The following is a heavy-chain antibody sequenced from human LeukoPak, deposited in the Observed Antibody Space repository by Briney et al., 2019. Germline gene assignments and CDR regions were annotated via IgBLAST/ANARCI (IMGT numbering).Heavy chain of an antibody. Sequence: SETLSLTCTVSGGSISSYYWSWIRQPPGKGLEWIGYIYYSGSTNYNPSLKSRVTISVDTSKNQFSLKLSPVTAADTAVYYCARQSGLGDFDYWGQGTLVTVSS. CDR3: ARQSGLGDFDY. CDR1: GGSISSYY. CDR2: IYYSGST. J-gene: IGHJ4*02. D-gene: IGHD6-6*01. V-gene: IGHV4-59*08.